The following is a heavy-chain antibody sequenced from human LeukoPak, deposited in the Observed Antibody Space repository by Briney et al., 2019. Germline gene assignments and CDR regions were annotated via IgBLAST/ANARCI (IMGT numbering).Heavy chain of an antibody. CDR3: ARIGPGGHFDY. V-gene: IGHV3-30*03. CDR1: GFTFTSYG. J-gene: IGHJ4*02. D-gene: IGHD3-16*01. Sequence: PGGSLRLSCAASGFTFTSYGMHWVRQAPGKGLEWVALITYDGYYKYYSDSVKGRFTISSDTSKNTLYLQMNSLRAEDTAVYYCARIGPGGHFDYWGQGTLVTVSS. CDR2: ITYDGYYK.